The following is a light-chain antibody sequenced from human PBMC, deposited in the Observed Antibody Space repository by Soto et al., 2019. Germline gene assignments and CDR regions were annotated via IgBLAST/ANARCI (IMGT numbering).Light chain of an antibody. V-gene: IGKV1-5*01. CDR1: QSIGRG. CDR2: DGS. J-gene: IGKJ1*01. CDR3: QHYSTVWS. Sequence: DIQMTQSPSTLSASVGDRVTITCRASQSIGRGLAWHQQKPGKAPELLIYDGSTLESGVPSRLSGSGSGTEFTLTISSLQPEDFVTYWCQHYSTVWSFGQGTKVDIK.